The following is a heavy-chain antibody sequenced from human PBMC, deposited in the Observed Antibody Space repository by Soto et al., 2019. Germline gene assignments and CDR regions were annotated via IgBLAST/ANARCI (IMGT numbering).Heavy chain of an antibody. V-gene: IGHV4-4*02. CDR1: GGSMGSSNW. CDR3: ARSEATVLDY. Sequence: QVQLQQSGPGLVKPSGTLSLTCTVSGGSMGSSNWWNWVRQPPGKGLEWIGETHHSGRTNYNPSLKSRVTISVDKSKNHFSLKLSSVTAADPAVYYCARSEATVLDYWGQGTLVTVSS. J-gene: IGHJ4*02. CDR2: THHSGRT. D-gene: IGHD4-17*01.